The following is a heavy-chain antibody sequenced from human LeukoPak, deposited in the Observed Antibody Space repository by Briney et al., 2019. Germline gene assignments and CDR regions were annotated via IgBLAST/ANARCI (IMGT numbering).Heavy chain of an antibody. J-gene: IGHJ4*02. V-gene: IGHV4-34*12. CDR1: GGSFSGYY. Sequence: SETLSLTCAVYGGSFSGYYWSWIRQSPGKGLEWIGQIFHSGNTNYNPSLKSRVTISMDKSKNQFSLRLSSVTAADTAVYYCARDLSTTDTGDYWGQGTLVTVSS. D-gene: IGHD1-1*01. CDR2: IFHSGNT. CDR3: ARDLSTTDTGDY.